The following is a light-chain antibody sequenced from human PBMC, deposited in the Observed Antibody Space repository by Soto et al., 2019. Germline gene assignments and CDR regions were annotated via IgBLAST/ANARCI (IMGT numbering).Light chain of an antibody. J-gene: IGLJ1*01. Sequence: QSVLTQPASVSGSPGQSITISCTGTSSDVGGYNYVSWYQQHPGKAPKVIIYDVSNRPSGVSNRFSGSKSGNTASLTISGLQAEDEADYYCTSYTSSETPVLGNGTKVTV. CDR3: TSYTSSETPV. V-gene: IGLV2-14*01. CDR1: SSDVGGYNY. CDR2: DVS.